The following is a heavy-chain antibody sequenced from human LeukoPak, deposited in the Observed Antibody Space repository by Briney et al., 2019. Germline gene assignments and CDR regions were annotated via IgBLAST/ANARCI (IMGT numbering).Heavy chain of an antibody. D-gene: IGHD3-3*01. J-gene: IGHJ4*02. CDR2: ISAYNGNT. CDR1: GHTFTSYG. CDR3: ARDHQSYDFWSGYTTIFDY. Sequence: GASVKVSCKASGHTFTSYGISWVRQAPGQGLEWMGWISAYNGNTNYAQKLQGRVTMTTDTSTSTAYMELRSLRSDDTAVYYCARDHQSYDFWSGYTTIFDYWGQGTLVTVSS. V-gene: IGHV1-18*01.